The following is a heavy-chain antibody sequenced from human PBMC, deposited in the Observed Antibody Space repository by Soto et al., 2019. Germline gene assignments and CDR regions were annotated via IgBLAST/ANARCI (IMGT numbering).Heavy chain of an antibody. J-gene: IGHJ4*02. CDR3: ARCFSGNYPSRPEEQYYFDS. V-gene: IGHV4-59*01. CDR2: IYYSGYT. Sequence: QVQLQESGPGLVKPSETLSLTCTVSGDSIRSYYWSWIRQPPGTGLEWIGYIYYSGYTSYKPALNSRVTIAVDTAKNQISMKLNSVTAADTVVYYCARCFSGNYPSRPEEQYYFDSWGQGTLVTVSS. CDR1: GDSIRSYY. D-gene: IGHD1-26*01.